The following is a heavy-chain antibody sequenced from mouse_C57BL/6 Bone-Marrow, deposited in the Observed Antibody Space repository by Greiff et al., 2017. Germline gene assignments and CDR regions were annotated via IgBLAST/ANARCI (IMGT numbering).Heavy chain of an antibody. CDR1: GYTFTSYG. D-gene: IGHD4-1*01. V-gene: IGHV1-81*01. J-gene: IGHJ2*01. CDR2: IYPRSGNT. Sequence: QVQLQQSGAELARPGASVKLSCKASGYTFTSYGISWVKQRTGQGLEWIGEIYPRSGNTYYNEKFKGQATLTADKSSSTAYMELRSLTSEDSAVXFCAPYNGDPCDYWGQGTTLTDSS. CDR3: APYNGDPCDY.